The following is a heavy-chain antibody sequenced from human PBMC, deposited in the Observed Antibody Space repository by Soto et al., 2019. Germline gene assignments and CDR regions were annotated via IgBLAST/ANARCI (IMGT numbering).Heavy chain of an antibody. Sequence: EVQLLESGGGLVQPGGSLRLSCAASGFTFSGYAMSWVRQAPGKGLEWVSAISGSGGSTYYADSVKGRFTISRDNSKNTLYLQMNSLRAEDTAVYYCAKCYTRELDYFDYWGQGTLVTVSS. J-gene: IGHJ4*02. CDR2: ISGSGGST. V-gene: IGHV3-23*01. CDR1: GFTFSGYA. D-gene: IGHD2-2*02. CDR3: AKCYTRELDYFDY.